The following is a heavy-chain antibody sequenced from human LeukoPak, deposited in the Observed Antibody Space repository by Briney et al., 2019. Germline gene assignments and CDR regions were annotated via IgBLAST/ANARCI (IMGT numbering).Heavy chain of an antibody. CDR1: GGTFSSYA. D-gene: IGHD6-19*01. CDR3: AIAGVAVDY. CDR2: IIPIFGTA. Sequence: GASVKVSCEASGGTFSSYAISWVRQAPGQGLEWMGGIIPIFGTAYYAQKFQGRVTITADESKSTVYMELSSLRSEDTAVYYCAIAGVAVDYGGQGTLVRLL. V-gene: IGHV1-69*01. J-gene: IGHJ4*02.